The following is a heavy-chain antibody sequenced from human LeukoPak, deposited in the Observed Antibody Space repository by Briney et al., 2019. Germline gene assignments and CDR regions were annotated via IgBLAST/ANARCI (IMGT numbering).Heavy chain of an antibody. CDR3: ARLLLPVRGVIRYFDY. Sequence: PGGSLRLSCAASGFTFSSYAMSWVRQAPGKGLEWVSAISGSGGSTYYADSVKGRFTISRDNSKKTLYLQMNSLRAEDTAVYYCARLLLPVRGVIRYFDYWGQGTLVTVSS. CDR2: ISGSGGST. V-gene: IGHV3-23*01. CDR1: GFTFSSYA. J-gene: IGHJ4*02. D-gene: IGHD3-10*01.